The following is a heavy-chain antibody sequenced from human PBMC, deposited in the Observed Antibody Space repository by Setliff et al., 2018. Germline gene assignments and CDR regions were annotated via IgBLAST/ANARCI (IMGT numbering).Heavy chain of an antibody. CDR2: MNPNSGNT. J-gene: IGHJ5*02. V-gene: IGHV1-8*02. D-gene: IGHD5-18*01. CDR1: GYTFTSYD. Sequence: ASVKVSCKASGYTFTSYDINWVRQATGQGLEWMGWMNPNSGNTGYAQKFQGRVTMTRNTSISTAYMELGSLRSEDTAVYYCARSKVEAAMVKHNWFDPWGQGTLVTVSS. CDR3: ARSKVEAAMVKHNWFDP.